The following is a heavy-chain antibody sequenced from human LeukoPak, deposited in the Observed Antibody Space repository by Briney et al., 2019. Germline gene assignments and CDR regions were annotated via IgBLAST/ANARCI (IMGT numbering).Heavy chain of an antibody. CDR3: AKDHDIVVVPAASFAGDDAFDI. V-gene: IGHV3-30*02. Sequence: QTGGSLRLSCAASGFTFSSYGMHWVRQAPGKGLEWVAFIRFDGSNKYYADSVKGRFTISRDNSKNTLYLQMNSLTAEDTAVYYCAKDHDIVVVPAASFAGDDAFDIWGQGTMVTVSS. J-gene: IGHJ3*02. CDR2: IRFDGSNK. D-gene: IGHD2-2*01. CDR1: GFTFSSYG.